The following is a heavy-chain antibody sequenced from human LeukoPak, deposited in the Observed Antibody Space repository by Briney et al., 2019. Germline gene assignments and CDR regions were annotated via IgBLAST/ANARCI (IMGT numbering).Heavy chain of an antibody. V-gene: IGHV3-21*01. Sequence: GSLRLSCAASGFTFSSYSINWVRQAPGKGLEWVSSISSSSSYIYYADSVKGIFTIYRDNAKNSLYLQMNSLRAEDTAVYYCARLLFTYYYDSSGPSDYWGQGTLVTVSS. CDR1: GFTFSSYS. CDR3: ARLLFTYYYDSSGPSDY. D-gene: IGHD3-22*01. J-gene: IGHJ4*02. CDR2: ISSSSSYI.